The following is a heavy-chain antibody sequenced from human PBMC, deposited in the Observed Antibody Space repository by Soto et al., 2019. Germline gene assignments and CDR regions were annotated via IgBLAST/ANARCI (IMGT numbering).Heavy chain of an antibody. D-gene: IGHD3-9*01. J-gene: IGHJ4*02. CDR2: IYYSGST. CDR3: ARRYYDILTGYRFDY. CDR1: GGSISSYY. V-gene: IGHV4-59*08. Sequence: SETLSLTYTVSGGSISSYYWSWIRQPPGKGLEWIGYIYYSGSTNYNPSLKSRVTISVDTSKNQFSLKLSSVTAADTAVYYCARRYYDILTGYRFDYWGQGTLVTVSS.